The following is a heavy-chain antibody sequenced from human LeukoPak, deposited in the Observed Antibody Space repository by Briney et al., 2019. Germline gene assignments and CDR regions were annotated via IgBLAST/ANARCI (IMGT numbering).Heavy chain of an antibody. CDR2: IWYDGSNK. J-gene: IGHJ4*02. D-gene: IGHD6-19*01. V-gene: IGHV3-33*01. CDR1: GFTFSSYG. CDR3: ARDGSSGWYLDY. Sequence: TGGFLRLSCAASGFTFSSYGMHWVRLAPGKGLEWVAVIWYDGSNKYYADSVKGRFTISRDNSKNTLYLQMNSLRAEDTAVYYCARDGSSGWYLDYWGQGTLVTVSS.